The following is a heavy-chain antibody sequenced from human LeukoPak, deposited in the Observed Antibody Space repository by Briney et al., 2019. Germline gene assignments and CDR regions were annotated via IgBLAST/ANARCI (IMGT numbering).Heavy chain of an antibody. J-gene: IGHJ5*02. V-gene: IGHV4-39*01. D-gene: IGHD1-20*01. CDR1: GGSISSSSYY. CDR2: IYYCGST. CDR3: ARHEWAVTGPSFDP. Sequence: PSEPLSLTCSVSGGSISSSSYYWGWIPQPPGRGVEWLGSIYYCGSTYYNPCRKSRVTISVDTSKNQFSLKPRSVTAADTAVYYCARHEWAVTGPSFDPWGQGTLVTVSS.